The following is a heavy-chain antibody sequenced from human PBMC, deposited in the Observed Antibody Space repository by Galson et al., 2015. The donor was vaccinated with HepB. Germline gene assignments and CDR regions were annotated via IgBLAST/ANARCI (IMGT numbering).Heavy chain of an antibody. Sequence: SLRLSCAGSGFTFGDYTISWFRQAPGKGLEWVGFIRDKAYSAATEYAASVKGRFTISRDDSKSIAYLQMNNLKIEDTAVYYCTRAPYDSSGYISFDYWGQGTLVTVSS. J-gene: IGHJ4*02. V-gene: IGHV3-49*03. CDR1: GFTFGDYT. D-gene: IGHD3-22*01. CDR2: IRDKAYSAAT. CDR3: TRAPYDSSGYISFDY.